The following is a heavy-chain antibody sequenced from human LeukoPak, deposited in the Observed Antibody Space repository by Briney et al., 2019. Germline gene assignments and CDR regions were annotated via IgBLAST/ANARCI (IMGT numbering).Heavy chain of an antibody. Sequence: SETLSLTCAVYGGSFSGYYWSWIRQPPGKGLEWIGYIYYSGSTNYNPSLKSRVTISVDTSKNQFSLKLSSVTAADTAVYYCASGFSGYAYYYYGMDVWGKGTTVTVSS. CDR3: ASGFSGYAYYYYGMDV. CDR2: IYYSGST. J-gene: IGHJ6*04. D-gene: IGHD5-12*01. CDR1: GGSFSGYY. V-gene: IGHV4-59*01.